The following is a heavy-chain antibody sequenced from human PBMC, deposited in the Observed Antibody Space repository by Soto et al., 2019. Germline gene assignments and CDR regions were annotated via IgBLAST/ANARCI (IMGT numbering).Heavy chain of an antibody. J-gene: IGHJ6*02. CDR2: ISYDGSNK. D-gene: IGHD1-26*01. CDR1: GFTFSSYA. V-gene: IGHV3-30-3*01. Sequence: GGSLRLSCAASGFTFSSYAMHWVRQAPGKGLEWVAVISYDGSNKYYADSVKGRFTISRDNSKNTLYLQMNSLRAEDTAVYYCARAGVGATDNFYYYYGMDVWGQGTTVTVSS. CDR3: ARAGVGATDNFYYYYGMDV.